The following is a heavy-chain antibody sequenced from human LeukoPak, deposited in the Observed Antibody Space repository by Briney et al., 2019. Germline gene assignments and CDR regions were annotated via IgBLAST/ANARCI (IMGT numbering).Heavy chain of an antibody. CDR1: GASINSYY. D-gene: IGHD1-26*01. Sequence: PSETLSLTCTVSGASINSYYWSWIRQPPGKGLEWIAFIYSSGDINYNPSLRSRASISLDTSKNLCSQRLTSVTAADTAVYFCARHVIYSGGYSYWFDPWGLGTLVTVSS. CDR2: IYSSGDI. CDR3: ARHVIYSGGYSYWFDP. J-gene: IGHJ5*02. V-gene: IGHV4-59*08.